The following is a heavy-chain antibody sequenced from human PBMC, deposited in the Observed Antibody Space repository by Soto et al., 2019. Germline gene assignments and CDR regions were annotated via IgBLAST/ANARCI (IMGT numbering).Heavy chain of an antibody. V-gene: IGHV4-59*01. CDR1: GGSISTYD. D-gene: IGHD3-22*01. CDR2: IYNTGTT. Sequence: NPSETLSLTCTVSGGSISTYDWSWIRQPPGKGLEWIGYIYNTGTTNYNSSLKSRITISVDTSKNQFSLKLRSVTAADTAVYFCARLIRGYARFDPWGQGTLVTVS. CDR3: ARLIRGYARFDP. J-gene: IGHJ5*02.